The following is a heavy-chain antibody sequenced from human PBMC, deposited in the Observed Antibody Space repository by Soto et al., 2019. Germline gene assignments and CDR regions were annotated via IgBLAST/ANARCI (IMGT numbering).Heavy chain of an antibody. Sequence: QVQLVESGGGVVQPGRSLRLSCAASGFTFSTSGLHWVRQAPGKGLEWVAFIWYDGSDKYYADSVKGRFTISRDNSKNTVYLQMNSLRAEDTALYYCARAPRGSSSNCPCYYTFDVWGQGTTVIVSS. CDR1: GFTFSTSG. J-gene: IGHJ6*02. CDR2: IWYDGSDK. V-gene: IGHV3-33*01. CDR3: ARAPRGSSSNCPCYYTFDV. D-gene: IGHD2-2*01.